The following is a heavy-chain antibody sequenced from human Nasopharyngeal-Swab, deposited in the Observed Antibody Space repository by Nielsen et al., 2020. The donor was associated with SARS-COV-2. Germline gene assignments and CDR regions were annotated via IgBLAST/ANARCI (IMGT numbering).Heavy chain of an antibody. CDR2: ISSSSSYI. Sequence: GGSLRLSCAASGFTFSSYSMNWVRQAPGKGLEWVSSISSSSSYIYYADSVKGRFTISRDNAKNSLYLQMNSLRAEDTAVYYCAGESGPNGFDIWGQGAMITVSS. J-gene: IGHJ3*02. CDR1: GFTFSSYS. CDR3: AGESGPNGFDI. D-gene: IGHD2-15*01. V-gene: IGHV3-21*01.